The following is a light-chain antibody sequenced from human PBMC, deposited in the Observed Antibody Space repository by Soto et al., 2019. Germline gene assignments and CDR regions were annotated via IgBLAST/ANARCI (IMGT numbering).Light chain of an antibody. CDR3: QEYGSSPQT. CDR2: GAS. J-gene: IGKJ1*01. Sequence: EIVLTQSPGTLSLSPGERATLSCRASQSVSSSYLAWYQQKPGQAPRLLIYGASSRATGIPDRFSGSGSGTDFTLTIRRLEHEEVAVYYCQEYGSSPQTFGQGTKVEIK. CDR1: QSVSSSY. V-gene: IGKV3-20*01.